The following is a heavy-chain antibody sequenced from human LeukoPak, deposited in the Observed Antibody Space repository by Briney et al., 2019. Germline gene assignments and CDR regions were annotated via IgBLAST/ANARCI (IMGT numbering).Heavy chain of an antibody. Sequence: PSETLSLTCTVSGGSISSYYWSWIRQPPGKGLEWIGEINHSGSTNYNPSLKSRVTISVDTSKNQFSLKLSSVTAADTAVYYCARGRTGTQIDYWGQGTLVTVSS. CDR1: GGSISSYY. CDR3: ARGRTGTQIDY. D-gene: IGHD1-7*01. CDR2: INHSGST. V-gene: IGHV4-34*01. J-gene: IGHJ4*02.